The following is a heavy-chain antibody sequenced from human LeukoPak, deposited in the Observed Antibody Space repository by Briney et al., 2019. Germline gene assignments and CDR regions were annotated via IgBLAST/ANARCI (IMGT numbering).Heavy chain of an antibody. V-gene: IGHV3-21*01. CDR2: ISSSSSYI. D-gene: IGHD3-3*01. J-gene: IGHJ6*03. Sequence: GGSLRLSCAASGFTFSSYSMNWVRQAPGKGLEWVSSISSSSSYIYYADSAKGRFTISRDNAKNSLYLQMNSLRAEDTAVYYCARGRFLEWLPRKIYYYMDVWGKGTTVTVSS. CDR3: ARGRFLEWLPRKIYYYMDV. CDR1: GFTFSSYS.